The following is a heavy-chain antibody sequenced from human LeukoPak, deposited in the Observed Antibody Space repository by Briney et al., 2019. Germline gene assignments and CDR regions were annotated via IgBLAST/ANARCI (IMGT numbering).Heavy chain of an antibody. CDR1: GYSISSGYY. Sequence: SETLSLTCTVSGYSISSGYYWGWIRQPPGKGLEWIGSIYHSGSTYYNPSLKSRVTMSVDTSKNQFSLKLSSVTAADTAVYYCARGEGGYDSSGYYYYYYMDVWGKGTTVTISS. V-gene: IGHV4-38-2*02. D-gene: IGHD3-22*01. CDR3: ARGEGGYDSSGYYYYYYMDV. CDR2: IYHSGST. J-gene: IGHJ6*03.